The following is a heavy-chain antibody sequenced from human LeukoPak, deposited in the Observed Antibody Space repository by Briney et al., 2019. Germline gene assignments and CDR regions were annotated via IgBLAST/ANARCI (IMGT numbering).Heavy chain of an antibody. V-gene: IGHV4-30-2*01. D-gene: IGHD1-26*01. J-gene: IGHJ2*01. CDR1: GGSISSGGYS. Sequence: SETLSLTCAVSGGSISSGGYSWSWIRQPPGKGLEWIGYIYHSGSTYYNPSLKSRVTISADRSKNQFSLKLSSVTAADTAVYYCARKKWELRSWYFDLWGRGTLVTVSS. CDR3: ARKKWELRSWYFDL. CDR2: IYHSGST.